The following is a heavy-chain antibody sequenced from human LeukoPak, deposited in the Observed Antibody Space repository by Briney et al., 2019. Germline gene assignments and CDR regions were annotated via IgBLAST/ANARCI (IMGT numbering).Heavy chain of an antibody. CDR3: ARDAPAYCSSTSCSGFDP. CDR2: IIPIFGTA. Sequence: SVKVSCKASGGTFSSYAISWVRQAPGQGLEWMGGIIPIFGTANYAQKFQGRVTITADESTSTAYMELSSLRPEDTAVYYCARDAPAYCSSTSCSGFDPWGQGTLVTVSS. J-gene: IGHJ5*02. V-gene: IGHV1-69*01. D-gene: IGHD2-2*01. CDR1: GGTFSSYA.